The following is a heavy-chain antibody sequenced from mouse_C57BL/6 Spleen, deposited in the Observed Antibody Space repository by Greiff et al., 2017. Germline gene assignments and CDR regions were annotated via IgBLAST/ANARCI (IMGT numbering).Heavy chain of an antibody. CDR1: GYTFTSYW. J-gene: IGHJ1*03. D-gene: IGHD2-1*01. Sequence: VQLQQPGAELVKPGASVKMSCKASGYTFTSYWITWVKQRPGQGLEWIGDIYPGSGSTNYNEKFKSKATLTVDTSSSTAYMQLSSLTSEDSAVYYCARSFGNYFWYFDVWGTGTTVTVSS. CDR2: IYPGSGST. CDR3: ARSFGNYFWYFDV. V-gene: IGHV1-55*01.